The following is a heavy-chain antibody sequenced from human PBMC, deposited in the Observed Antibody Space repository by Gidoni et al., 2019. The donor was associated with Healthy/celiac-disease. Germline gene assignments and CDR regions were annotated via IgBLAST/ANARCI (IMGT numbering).Heavy chain of an antibody. D-gene: IGHD3-22*01. CDR1: GFTFSSYG. V-gene: IGHV3-33*01. Sequence: QVQLVESGGGVVEPGRSLRLSCAASGFTFSSYGMHWVRQAPGKGLEWVAVIWYDGSKKYYADSVKGRFTISRDNSKNTLYLQMNSLRAEDTAVYYCARGKGRLLLLDYWGQGTLVTVSS. CDR2: IWYDGSKK. J-gene: IGHJ4*02. CDR3: ARGKGRLLLLDY.